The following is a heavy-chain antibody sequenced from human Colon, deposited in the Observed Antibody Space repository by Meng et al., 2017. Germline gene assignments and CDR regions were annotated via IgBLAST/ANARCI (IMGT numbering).Heavy chain of an antibody. Sequence: VRLQQWGAGLLKPSENLSPTCAVYGGSFSGYYWSWIRQPPGKGLEWIGEINHSGSTNYNPSLKSRVTISVDTSKNQFSLKLSSVTAADTAVYYCARERLSSGWYGGRWFDPWGQGTLVTVSS. CDR3: ARERLSSGWYGGRWFDP. J-gene: IGHJ5*02. CDR2: INHSGST. V-gene: IGHV4-34*01. CDR1: GGSFSGYY. D-gene: IGHD6-19*01.